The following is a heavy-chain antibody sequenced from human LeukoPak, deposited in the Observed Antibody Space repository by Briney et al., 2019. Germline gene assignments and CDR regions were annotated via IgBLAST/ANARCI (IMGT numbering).Heavy chain of an antibody. CDR2: ISAYNGNT. Sequence: GASVKVSCKASGYTFTSYGISWVRQAPGQGLEWMGWISAYNGNTNYAQKLQGRVTMTTDTSTSTAYMELRSLRSDDTAVYYCARSLRGSSPRYCSSTSCYPKAFDIWGQGTMVTVSS. V-gene: IGHV1-18*01. CDR3: ARSLRGSSPRYCSSTSCYPKAFDI. D-gene: IGHD2-2*01. J-gene: IGHJ3*02. CDR1: GYTFTSYG.